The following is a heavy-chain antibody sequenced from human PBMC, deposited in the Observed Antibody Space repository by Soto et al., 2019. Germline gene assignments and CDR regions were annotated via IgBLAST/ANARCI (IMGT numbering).Heavy chain of an antibody. CDR3: AKNGHPPYYYYGLDV. CDR1: GYTFTRYG. V-gene: IGHV1-18*01. D-gene: IGHD2-8*01. Sequence: GHLVQSEAEVKKSGASVKVSCKASGYTFTRYGISWVRQAPGQGLEWMGWISGYNGDTNYAREFQGRVSXTXXXSXXTAYMELRSLTSDDAAVYYCAKNGHPPYYYYGLDVWGQGTKVTVSS. J-gene: IGHJ6*02. CDR2: ISGYNGDT.